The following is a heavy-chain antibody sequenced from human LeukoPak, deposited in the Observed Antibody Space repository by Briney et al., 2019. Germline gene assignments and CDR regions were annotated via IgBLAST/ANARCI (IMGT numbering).Heavy chain of an antibody. CDR2: INYSGST. CDR3: ARVASGSYPQGWFDP. V-gene: IGHV4-59*08. CDR1: GGSMSIYY. J-gene: IGHJ5*02. Sequence: SETLSLTCTVSGGSMSIYYWSWIRQPPGKGLEWIGYINYSGSTNYNPSLKSRVTISVDTSKNQFSLKLSSVTAAVTAVYYCARVASGSYPQGWFDPWGQGTLVTVSS. D-gene: IGHD1-26*01.